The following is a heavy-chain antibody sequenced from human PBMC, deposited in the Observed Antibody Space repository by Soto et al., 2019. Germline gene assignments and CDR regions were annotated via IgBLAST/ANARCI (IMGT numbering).Heavy chain of an antibody. V-gene: IGHV2-70*01. CDR1: GFSLSTFGVC. CDR2: IDWDNDQ. CDR3: ERTPYKDAFAI. J-gene: IGHJ3*02. D-gene: IGHD1-20*01. Sequence: SGPTLVNPTQTLTLTCTFSGFSLSTFGVCVGWFRQPPGKALEWLALIDWDNDQYYNTSLTTRLAISKDTSKNQVLLTLTNMDPVDTATYYCERTPYKDAFAIWGHGTVVTVSS.